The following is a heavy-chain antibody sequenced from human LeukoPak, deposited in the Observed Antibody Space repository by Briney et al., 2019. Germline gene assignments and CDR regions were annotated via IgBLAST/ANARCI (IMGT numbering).Heavy chain of an antibody. CDR3: AKDCCDYSPLDH. CDR2: ISGSGGST. J-gene: IGHJ4*02. CDR1: GFTFSSYA. V-gene: IGHV3-23*01. D-gene: IGHD2-15*01. Sequence: GGSLRLSCAASGFTFSSYAMSWVRQAPGKGLEWVSAISGSGGSTYYADSVQGRFTISRDNSKNTLFLQMNSLRADDTAIYYCAKDCCDYSPLDHWGQGTQVTVSS.